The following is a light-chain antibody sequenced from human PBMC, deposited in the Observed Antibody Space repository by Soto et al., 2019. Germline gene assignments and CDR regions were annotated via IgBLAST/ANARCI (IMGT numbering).Light chain of an antibody. CDR2: SNN. CDR1: SSNIGSNT. Sequence: QPVLTQPPSASGTPGQRVTISCSGSSSNIGSNTVNWYQQLPGTAPKLLIYSNNQWPSGVPDRFSGSKSGTSASLAISGLQSEDEADYYCATWDDSLHGYVFGTGTKVTVL. V-gene: IGLV1-44*01. CDR3: ATWDDSLHGYV. J-gene: IGLJ1*01.